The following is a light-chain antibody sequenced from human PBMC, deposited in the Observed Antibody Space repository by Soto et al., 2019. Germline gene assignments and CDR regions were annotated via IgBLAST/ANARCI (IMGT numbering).Light chain of an antibody. CDR2: GAS. J-gene: IGKJ2*01. CDR1: QKIINNF. Sequence: EIVFTQSPGTLSLSPWERATLFCRASQKIINNFLAWFQQKPGLAPRLLLHGASTRASGVPSRFSGGGSGTDFALTISRLEPEDFAVYYCQHYGRSPFTFGQGTKLQIK. CDR3: QHYGRSPFT. V-gene: IGKV3-20*01.